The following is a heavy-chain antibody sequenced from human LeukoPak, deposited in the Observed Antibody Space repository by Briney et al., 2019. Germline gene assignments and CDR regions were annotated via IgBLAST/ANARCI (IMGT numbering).Heavy chain of an antibody. D-gene: IGHD3-22*01. CDR2: ISSDGSYK. CDR1: GFTFRSYA. V-gene: IGHV3-30*04. CDR3: ARGLVYYYDSTAYFLDY. J-gene: IGHJ4*02. Sequence: PGGSLRLSCAASGFTFRSYAIHWVRQAPGQGLEWVTIISSDGSYKNYADSVKGRFTISRDNSKNTLYLQMNSLRPEDTAVYYCARGLVYYYDSTAYFLDYWGQGTLVTVSS.